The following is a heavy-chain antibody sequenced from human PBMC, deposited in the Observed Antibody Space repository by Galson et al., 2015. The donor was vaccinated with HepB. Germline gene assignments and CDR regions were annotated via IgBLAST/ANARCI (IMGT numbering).Heavy chain of an antibody. Sequence: SVKVSCKASGYTFTSYYMHWVRQAPGQGLEWMGITNPSGGSTSYAQKLQGRVTMTRDTSTSTVYMELSSLRSEDTAVYYCAREHGYGSGVRSVGFDYWGQGTLVTVSS. J-gene: IGHJ4*02. CDR1: GYTFTSYY. CDR2: TNPSGGST. D-gene: IGHD3-10*01. CDR3: AREHGYGSGVRSVGFDY. V-gene: IGHV1-46*04.